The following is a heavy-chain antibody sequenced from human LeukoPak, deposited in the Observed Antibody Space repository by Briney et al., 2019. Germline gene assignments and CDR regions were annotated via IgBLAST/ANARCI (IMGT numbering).Heavy chain of an antibody. Sequence: PGGTLRLSCPASGFTLNNAWMTGVRQAAGKGLDGVGRIKSNSSGGTTDYAAPVERRFIISRDDSRDMVFLQMNSLKTADTAVYYCVSDFDYGSGSYRLGYWGQGTLVTVSS. D-gene: IGHD3-10*01. CDR3: VSDFDYGSGSYRLGY. J-gene: IGHJ4*02. V-gene: IGHV3-15*01. CDR1: GFTLNNAW. CDR2: IKSNSSGGTT.